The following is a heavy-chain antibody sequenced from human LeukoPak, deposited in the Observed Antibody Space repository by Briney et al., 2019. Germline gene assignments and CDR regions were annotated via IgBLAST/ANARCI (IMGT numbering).Heavy chain of an antibody. D-gene: IGHD1-26*01. J-gene: IGHJ4*02. CDR3: VRVRGRARVGYFDY. Sequence: GGSLRLSCAASGFAFSRSWIQWVGQAPGKGLVWVSRINKDGSVTDYAESVKGRFSISRDNAKNTLYLQMNSLRVEDTAIYYCVRVRGRARVGYFDYWGQGTLVTVSS. CDR2: INKDGSVT. CDR1: GFAFSRSW. V-gene: IGHV3-74*01.